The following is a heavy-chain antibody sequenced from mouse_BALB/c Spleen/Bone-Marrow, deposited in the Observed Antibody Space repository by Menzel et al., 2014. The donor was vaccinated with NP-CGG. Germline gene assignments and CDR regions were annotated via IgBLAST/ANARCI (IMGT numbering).Heavy chain of an antibody. CDR2: IDPSDSET. V-gene: IGHV1S126*01. CDR3: ARGKVAMDY. CDR1: GYPFTSYW. J-gene: IGHJ4*01. Sequence: VQLQQSGPQLVRPGASVKISCKASGYPFTSYWMHWVRQRPGQGLEWIGTIDPSDSETRINQKFKDKATLPVDKSSSTDYMQLSSPTFEDSAVYYCARGKVAMDYWGQGTSGTVSS.